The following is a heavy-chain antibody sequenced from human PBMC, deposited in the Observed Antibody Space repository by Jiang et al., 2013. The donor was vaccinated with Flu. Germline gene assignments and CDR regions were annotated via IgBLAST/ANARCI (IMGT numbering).Heavy chain of an antibody. J-gene: IGHJ5*01. D-gene: IGHD1-26*01. CDR3: ARIRRGSYYESWFDS. Sequence: KPTQTLTLTCTFSGFSLTSNGMCVTWIRQAPGKALEWLARIDWDGDKYYTASLRSGLSISTDTSKNQVVLTMANMEPVDTGTYFCARIRRGSYYESWFDSWGQGTQVTVSP. CDR1: GFSLTSNGMC. CDR2: IDWDGDK. V-gene: IGHV2-70*11.